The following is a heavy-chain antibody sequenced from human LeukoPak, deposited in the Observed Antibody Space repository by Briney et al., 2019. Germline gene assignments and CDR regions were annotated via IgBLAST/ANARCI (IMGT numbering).Heavy chain of an antibody. Sequence: GGSLRLSCAASGFTFSSYSMNWVRQAPGKGLEWVSYISSSSSTIYYADSVKGRFTISRDNAKNSLYLQMNSLRAEDTAVYYCARDPWKVTMVRGVLPWGQGTLVTVSS. CDR3: ARDPWKVTMVRGVLP. J-gene: IGHJ5*02. D-gene: IGHD3-10*01. V-gene: IGHV3-48*04. CDR2: ISSSSSTI. CDR1: GFTFSSYS.